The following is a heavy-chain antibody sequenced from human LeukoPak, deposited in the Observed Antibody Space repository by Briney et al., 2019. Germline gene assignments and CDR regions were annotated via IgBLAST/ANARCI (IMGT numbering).Heavy chain of an antibody. Sequence: SQTLSLTCAISGDSVSGNSAAWNWIRQSPSRGLEWRGRTYYRSKGYNDYGVSVKSRITINPDTSKNQFSLQLNSVTPEDTAVYYCARVVQVYCSSTSCYVGAFDIWGQGTMVTVSS. CDR1: GDSVSGNSAA. CDR3: ARVVQVYCSSTSCYVGAFDI. CDR2: TYYRSKGYN. V-gene: IGHV6-1*01. J-gene: IGHJ3*02. D-gene: IGHD2-2*01.